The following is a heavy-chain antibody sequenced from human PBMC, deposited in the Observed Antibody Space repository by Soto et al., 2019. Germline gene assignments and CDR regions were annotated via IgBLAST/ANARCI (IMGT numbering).Heavy chain of an antibody. J-gene: IGHJ6*02. V-gene: IGHV5-51*01. CDR3: ARQSSSAVVKYYYYGMDV. CDR1: GYSFSSYW. D-gene: IGHD6-6*01. CDR2: IYPGDSDT. Sequence: GESLKISCKGSGYSFSSYWIGWGRQMPGKGLEWMGIIYPGDSDTRYSPSFQGQVTISADKSISTGYLQWSSLKASDTAMYYCARQSSSAVVKYYYYGMDVWGQGTTVTVSS.